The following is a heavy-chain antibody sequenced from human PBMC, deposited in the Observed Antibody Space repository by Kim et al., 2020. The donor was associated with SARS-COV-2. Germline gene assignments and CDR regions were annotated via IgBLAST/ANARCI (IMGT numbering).Heavy chain of an antibody. Sequence: GGSLRLSCAASGFTFSSYAMSWVRQAPGKGLEWVSAISGSGGSTYYADSVKGRFTISRDNSKNTLYLQMNSLRAEDTAVYYCAKGCGGSSPGKNWNEFDVWGKGTLVTVSS. CDR2: ISGSGGST. CDR1: GFTFSSYA. J-gene: IGHJ4*02. V-gene: IGHV3-23*01. D-gene: IGHD1-1*01. CDR3: AKGCGGSSPGKNWNEFDV.